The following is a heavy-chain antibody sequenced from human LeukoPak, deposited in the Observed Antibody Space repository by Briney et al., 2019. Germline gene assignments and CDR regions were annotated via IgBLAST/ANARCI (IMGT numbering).Heavy chain of an antibody. D-gene: IGHD6-13*01. CDR1: GGSFSGYY. CDR3: ARRIAAAGREYYFDY. J-gene: IGHJ4*02. CDR2: IYYSGST. V-gene: IGHV4-34*01. Sequence: PLETLSLTCAVYGGSFSGYYWSWIRQPPGKGLEWIGSIYYSGSTYYNPSLKSRVTISVDTSKNQFSLKLSSVTAADTAVYYCARRIAAAGREYYFDYGGRGTLVTFPS.